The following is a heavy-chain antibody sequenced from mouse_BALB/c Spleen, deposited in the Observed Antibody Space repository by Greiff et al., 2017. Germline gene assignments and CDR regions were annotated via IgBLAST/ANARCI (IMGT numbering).Heavy chain of an antibody. CDR1: GYSFTGYF. CDR3: GREYEENCYAMDY. J-gene: IGHJ4*01. CDR2: INPYNGDT. D-gene: IGHD2-14*01. Sequence: DVKLQQSGPELVKPGASVTLSCKASGYSFTGYFTNWVKQSHGKSLEWIGRINPYNGDTFYNQKFKGKATLTVDKSSSTAHMELLSLTSEDSAVYYCGREYEENCYAMDYWGQGTSVTVSA. V-gene: IGHV1-37*01.